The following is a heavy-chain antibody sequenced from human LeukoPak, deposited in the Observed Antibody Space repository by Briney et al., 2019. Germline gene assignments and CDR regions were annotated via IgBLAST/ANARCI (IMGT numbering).Heavy chain of an antibody. Sequence: GGSLRLSCAASGFTFSSYGMHWVRQAPGKGLEWVAVIWYNGSNKYYADSVKGRFAISRDNSKNTLYLQMNSLRAEDTAVFYYARDMRLTTFDYWGQGTLVTVSS. CDR1: GFTFSSYG. CDR2: IWYNGSNK. V-gene: IGHV3-33*01. CDR3: ARDMRLTTFDY. D-gene: IGHD1-14*01. J-gene: IGHJ4*02.